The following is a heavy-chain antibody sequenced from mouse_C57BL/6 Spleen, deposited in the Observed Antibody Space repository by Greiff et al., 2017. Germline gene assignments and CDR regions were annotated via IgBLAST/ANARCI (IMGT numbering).Heavy chain of an antibody. J-gene: IGHJ2*01. V-gene: IGHV1-55*01. CDR3: ARHYDYALDY. CDR1: GYNITSSW. D-gene: IGHD2-4*01. Sequence: VQLQQPVAELVTPGASVKMSCTASGYNITSSWITWVKQRPGQGLEWIGDIYPASGSTNYNEKFQSKATLTADTSSSTAYLQLSSLTSEDSAVYYSARHYDYALDYWGQGTTLTVSS. CDR2: IYPASGST.